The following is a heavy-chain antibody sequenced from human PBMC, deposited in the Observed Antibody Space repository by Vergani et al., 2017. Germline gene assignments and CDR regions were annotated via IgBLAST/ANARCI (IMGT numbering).Heavy chain of an antibody. CDR2: LSASDRRT. J-gene: IGHJ3*02. CDR1: GFSFPGYA. V-gene: IGHV3-23*01. D-gene: IGHD6-19*01. Sequence: EVQLLESGGGLAQPGGSLRLSCAASGFSFPGYAMSWVRQAPGKGLEWVSTLSASDRRTHYADSVKGRFTISRDNSKNTLFLHMNSLRPEDTAVYYCAKVGRSEVAGTFGAFDIWGQGTMVTVSS. CDR3: AKVGRSEVAGTFGAFDI.